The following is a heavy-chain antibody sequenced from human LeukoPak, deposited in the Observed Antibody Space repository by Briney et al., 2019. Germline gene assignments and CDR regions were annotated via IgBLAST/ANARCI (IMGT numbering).Heavy chain of an antibody. CDR3: ARRYYYGSSGHDY. CDR2: IYYSGST. CDR1: GGSLSSSSYY. V-gene: IGHV4-39*01. D-gene: IGHD3-22*01. J-gene: IGHJ4*02. Sequence: SETLSLTCTVSGGSLSSSSYYWGWIRQPPGKGLEWIGSIYYSGSTYYNPSLKSRVTISVDTSKNQFSLKLSSVTAADTAVYYCARRYYYGSSGHDYWGQGTLVTVSS.